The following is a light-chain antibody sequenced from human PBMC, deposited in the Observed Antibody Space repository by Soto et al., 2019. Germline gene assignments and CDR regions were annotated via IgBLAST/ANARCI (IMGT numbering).Light chain of an antibody. J-gene: IGKJ2*01. V-gene: IGKV3-15*01. Sequence: EIVLTQSPGTLSLSPGERATLSCRASQSVYSNYLAWYQQKPGQAPRLLIYAASTRATGIPARFSGSGSGTEFTLTISSLQSEDFAVYYCQQYNNWLYTFGQGTKVEIK. CDR2: AAS. CDR3: QQYNNWLYT. CDR1: QSVYSN.